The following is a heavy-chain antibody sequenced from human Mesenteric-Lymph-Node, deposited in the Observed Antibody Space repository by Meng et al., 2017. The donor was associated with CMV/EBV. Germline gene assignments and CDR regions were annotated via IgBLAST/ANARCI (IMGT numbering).Heavy chain of an antibody. CDR3: AKADDYVWGSHYFDY. V-gene: IGHV3-30*02. CDR2: IRYDGRNK. Sequence: GESLKISCAASGFTFITYGFHWVRQAPGKGLEWVAVIRYDGRNKFCADSVKGRITISTDRSKNTLYLQMNSLRAEDTAVYYCAKADDYVWGSHYFDYWGQGTLVTVSS. J-gene: IGHJ4*02. CDR1: GFTFITYG. D-gene: IGHD3-16*01.